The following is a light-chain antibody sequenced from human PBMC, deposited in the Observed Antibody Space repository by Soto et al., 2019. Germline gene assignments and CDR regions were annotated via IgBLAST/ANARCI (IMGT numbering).Light chain of an antibody. CDR1: GSNIGTNT. J-gene: IGLJ2*01. CDR2: GDN. CDR3: AAWDGRLNNVL. Sequence: QSVLTQPPSASGTPGQRVTISCSGGGSNIGTNTVNWYRQLPGTAPKLVIFGDNQRPSGVPDRFSGSKSGTSASLAISGLQSEDEADYYCAAWDGRLNNVLFGGGTKATVL. V-gene: IGLV1-44*01.